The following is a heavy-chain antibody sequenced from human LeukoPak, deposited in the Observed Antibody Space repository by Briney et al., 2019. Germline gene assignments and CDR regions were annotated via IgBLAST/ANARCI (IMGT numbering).Heavy chain of an antibody. D-gene: IGHD2-2*01. CDR2: TYHRSTSYN. Sequence: SQTLSLTCALSGDTLSSNSVTWHWIRQSPSRGVEWVGRTYHRSTSYNDYAVSVSDRLTVNPDTSKNQFSLHLTSVTPEDTAGYYFARRLTQYDCFDPWGQRNLVTVSS. CDR1: GDTLSSNSVT. J-gene: IGHJ5*02. V-gene: IGHV6-1*01. CDR3: ARRLTQYDCFDP.